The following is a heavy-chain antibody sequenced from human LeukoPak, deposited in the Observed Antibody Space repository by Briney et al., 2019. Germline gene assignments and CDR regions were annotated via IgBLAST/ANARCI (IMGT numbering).Heavy chain of an antibody. D-gene: IGHD6-13*01. CDR2: IYTSGST. CDR3: ARGGRQQLVNL. CDR1: GGSINNYY. V-gene: IGHV4-4*07. J-gene: IGHJ4*02. Sequence: PSETLSLTCTVSGGSINNYYCSWIRRSAGKGLEWIGRIYTSGSTNYNPSLESRVTMSVDTSKNQFSLNLSSVTAADTAVYFCARGGRQQLVNLWGQGTLVTVSS.